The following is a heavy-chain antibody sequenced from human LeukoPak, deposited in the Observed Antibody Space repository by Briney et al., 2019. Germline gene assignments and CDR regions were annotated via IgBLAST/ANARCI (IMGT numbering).Heavy chain of an antibody. CDR3: TTVIVVVPAATAAYDGY. J-gene: IGHJ4*02. CDR2: IKSKTDGGTT. V-gene: IGHV3-15*07. D-gene: IGHD2-2*01. CDR1: GFTFSSYA. Sequence: GGSLRLSCAASGFTFSSYAMNWVRQAPGKGLEWVGRIKSKTDGGTTDYAAPVKGRFTISRDDSKNTLYLQMNSLKTEDTAVYYCTTVIVVVPAATAAYDGYWGQGTLVTVSS.